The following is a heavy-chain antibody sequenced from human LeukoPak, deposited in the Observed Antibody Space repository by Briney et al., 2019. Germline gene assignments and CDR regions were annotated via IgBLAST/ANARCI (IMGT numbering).Heavy chain of an antibody. D-gene: IGHD6-13*01. Sequence: PGGSLRLSCAASGFIFSSYAMHWVRQAPGKGLEWVAVISNDGSNKYYADSVKGRFTVSRDNVRNTMYLQMNSLRVEDTAVYYCARANRPTAAATGGYFDYWGQGTLVSVSS. J-gene: IGHJ4*02. CDR3: ARANRPTAAATGGYFDY. CDR2: ISNDGSNK. CDR1: GFIFSSYA. V-gene: IGHV3-30-3*01.